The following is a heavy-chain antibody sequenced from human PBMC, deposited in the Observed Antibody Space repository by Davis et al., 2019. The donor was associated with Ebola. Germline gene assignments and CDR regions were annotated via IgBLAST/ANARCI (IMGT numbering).Heavy chain of an antibody. CDR3: TKGDRDYSSSPFDY. J-gene: IGHJ4*02. Sequence: PGGSLRLSCAASGFTFNTYAMRWVRQPPGKGLEWISSISSSGTVTYYADSVKGRFTISRDSSKNTLDLQMNSLRAEDTALYSCTKGDRDYSSSPFDYWGQGTLVTVSS. D-gene: IGHD3-22*01. CDR2: ISSSGTVT. CDR1: GFTFNTYA. V-gene: IGHV3-23*01.